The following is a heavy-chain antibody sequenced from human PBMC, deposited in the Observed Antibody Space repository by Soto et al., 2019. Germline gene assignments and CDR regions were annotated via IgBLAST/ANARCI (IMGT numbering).Heavy chain of an antibody. CDR2: IVVASGQT. Sequence: ASVKVSCKASGSGFISSGIQWVRQAHGQRLEWIGWIVVASGQTNYAQNFRGRVAITRDTSTATAYIELTGLTSEDTAFYFCSADRPDIGVGWWVWGQGTTVTVSS. CDR1: GSGFISSG. V-gene: IGHV1-58*02. CDR3: SADRPDIGVGWWV. J-gene: IGHJ6*02. D-gene: IGHD2-15*01.